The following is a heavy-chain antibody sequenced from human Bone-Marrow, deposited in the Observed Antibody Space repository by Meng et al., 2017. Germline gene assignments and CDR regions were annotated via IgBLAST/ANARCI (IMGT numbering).Heavy chain of an antibody. CDR3: AINGCGSDCQSTKKRSLNPYWYFNL. J-gene: IGHJ2*01. CDR2: IIPIFGTA. V-gene: IGHV1-69*06. CDR1: GGTFSSYA. Sequence: SVKVSCKASGGTFSSYAISWVRQAPGQGLEWMGGIIPIFGTANYAQKFQGRVTITADKSTSTAYMELSSLRSEDTAVYYCAINGCGSDCQSTKKRSLNPYWYFNLWGRGTLVPVSS. D-gene: IGHD2-21*02.